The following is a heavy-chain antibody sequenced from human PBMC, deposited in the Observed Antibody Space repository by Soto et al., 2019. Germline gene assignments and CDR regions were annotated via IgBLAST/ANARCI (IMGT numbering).Heavy chain of an antibody. CDR1: GFTFSSYA. V-gene: IGHV3-23*01. CDR3: AREGVTTSYYYYGMDV. Sequence: PGGSLRLSCAASGFTFSSYAMSWVRQAPGKGLEWVSAISGSGGSTYYADSVKGRFTISRDNSKNTLYLQMNSLRAEDTAVYYCAREGVTTSYYYYGMDVWGQGATVTVSS. J-gene: IGHJ6*02. D-gene: IGHD4-4*01. CDR2: ISGSGGST.